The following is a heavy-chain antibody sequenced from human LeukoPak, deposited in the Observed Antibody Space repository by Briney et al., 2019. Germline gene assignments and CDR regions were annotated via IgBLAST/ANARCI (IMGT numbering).Heavy chain of an antibody. CDR2: TNPNSGNT. D-gene: IGHD3-3*01. J-gene: IGHJ6*02. V-gene: IGHV1-8*01. Sequence: ASVKVSCKASGYTFTSYDIDWVRQATGQGLELMGWTNPNSGNTGYAQKLQGRVTMTRNTSISTAYMELSSLRSEDTAVYYCARHRLRITIFGVVNSYYGMDVWGQGTTVTVSS. CDR3: ARHRLRITIFGVVNSYYGMDV. CDR1: GYTFTSYD.